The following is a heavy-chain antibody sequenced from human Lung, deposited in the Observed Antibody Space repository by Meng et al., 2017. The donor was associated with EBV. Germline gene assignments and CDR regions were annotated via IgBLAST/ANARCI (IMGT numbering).Heavy chain of an antibody. CDR2: TYYRSKWYN. V-gene: IGHV6-1*01. CDR3: ARGATSVLDL. Sequence: QGQLQQSGPGLVKPSQTLSLPCVISGDSVSSSSAAWTWISQSPSRGLEWLGRTYYRSKWYNDYAVFVKSRITINPDTSKNQFSLQLNSVTPEDTAVYYCARGATSVLDLWGRGTLVTVSS. J-gene: IGHJ2*01. CDR1: GDSVSSSSAA.